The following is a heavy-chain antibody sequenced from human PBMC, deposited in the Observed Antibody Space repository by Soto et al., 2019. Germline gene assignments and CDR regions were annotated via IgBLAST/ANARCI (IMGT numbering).Heavy chain of an antibody. V-gene: IGHV2-26*01. J-gene: IGHJ4*02. Sequence: QVTLKESGPVLVKPTETLTLTCTVSGFSLSNARLGVSWIRQPPGKALEWLAHIFSNDEKSYNTSLKSRLTISKDTSKSQVVLTVANMDPVDTATYYCARMGDYVWGPHRLYFFDYWGQGGLVTVSS. CDR1: GFSLSNARLG. CDR3: ARMGDYVWGPHRLYFFDY. D-gene: IGHD3-16*01. CDR2: IFSNDEK.